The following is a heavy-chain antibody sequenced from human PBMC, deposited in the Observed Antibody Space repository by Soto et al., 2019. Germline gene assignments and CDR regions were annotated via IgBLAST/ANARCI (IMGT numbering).Heavy chain of an antibody. CDR2: IFHDGTA. V-gene: IGHV4-4*02. CDR3: ARLVYDTRLNYLYFDF. J-gene: IGHJ4*02. D-gene: IGHD3-16*01. CDR1: GVSISSGNW. Sequence: XETLSLTCAVCGVSISSGNWWTWFRQSPRKGLEYIGEIFHDGTANYYSSFGRRVAMSVDKSKNQFSLRLTSVTAADTAIYYCARLVYDTRLNYLYFDFWGQGALVTVSS.